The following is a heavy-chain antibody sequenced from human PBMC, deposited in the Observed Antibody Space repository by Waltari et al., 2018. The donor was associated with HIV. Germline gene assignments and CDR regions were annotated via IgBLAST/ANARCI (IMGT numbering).Heavy chain of an antibody. D-gene: IGHD6-13*01. CDR1: GFTFSSYA. CDR3: AREAAAGTWFDP. V-gene: IGHV3-30*04. J-gene: IGHJ5*02. CDR2: ISYDGSNK. Sequence: QVQLVESGGGVVQPGRSLRLSCAASGFTFSSYAMHWVRQAPGKGREWVAVISYDGSNKYYADSVKGRFTISRDNSKNTLYLQMNSLRAEDTAVYYCAREAAAGTWFDPWGQGTLVTVSS.